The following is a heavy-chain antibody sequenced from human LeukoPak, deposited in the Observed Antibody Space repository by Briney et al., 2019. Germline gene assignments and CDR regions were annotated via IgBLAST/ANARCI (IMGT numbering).Heavy chain of an antibody. CDR3: ARRGAANPDAFDI. CDR1: GYSFTSSW. D-gene: IGHD4/OR15-4a*01. V-gene: IGHV5-51*01. CDR2: IYPGDSDT. J-gene: IGHJ3*02. Sequence: GESLKISCQGSGYSFTSSWIGWVRQMPGKGLEWMGLIYPGDSDTRYGPSFQSQVTISADKSISTAFLLLSRLKASDTAMYYCARRGAANPDAFDIWGQGTMVTVS.